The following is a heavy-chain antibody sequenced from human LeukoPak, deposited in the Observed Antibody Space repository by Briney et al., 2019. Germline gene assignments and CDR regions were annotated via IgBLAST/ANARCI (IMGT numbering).Heavy chain of an antibody. Sequence: PGGSLRLSCAASGFTFSSYSMNWVRQAPGKGLEWVSSISSSSSYIYYADAVKGRFTISRDNSKSTIYLQMNSLTAEDKALYYCVRAGQGLDIIYSHWGQGTLVTVSS. CDR2: ISSSSSYI. D-gene: IGHD2-2*03. CDR3: VRAGQGLDIIYSH. J-gene: IGHJ4*02. V-gene: IGHV3-21*04. CDR1: GFTFSSYS.